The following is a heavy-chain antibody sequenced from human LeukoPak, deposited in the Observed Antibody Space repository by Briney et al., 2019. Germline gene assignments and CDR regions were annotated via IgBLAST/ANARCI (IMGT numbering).Heavy chain of an antibody. Sequence: PGGSLRLSCAASGFTFDDYAMHWVRQAPGKGLEWVAFISYDGSNKYYADSVKGRFTISRDNSKNTLYLQMNSLRAEDTAVYYCARGRCSSTSCYTVGGAFDYWGQGTLVTVSS. D-gene: IGHD2-2*02. V-gene: IGHV3-30*01. J-gene: IGHJ4*02. CDR1: GFTFDDYA. CDR2: ISYDGSNK. CDR3: ARGRCSSTSCYTVGGAFDY.